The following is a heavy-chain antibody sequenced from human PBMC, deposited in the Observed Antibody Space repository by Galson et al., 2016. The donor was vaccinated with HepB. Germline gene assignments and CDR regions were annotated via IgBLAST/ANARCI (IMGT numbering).Heavy chain of an antibody. CDR2: ISFDGSNR. CDR3: ARGEIGTTLD. Sequence: SLRLSCAASGFTFYTFTMHWVRQSPGKGPECVAAISFDGSNRHYADSVRGRFTISRDNPRNTLYLQMDSLTTEDTAVYDCARGEIGTTLDWGQGALVTVSS. J-gene: IGHJ4*02. D-gene: IGHD4-23*01. V-gene: IGHV3-30-3*01. CDR1: GFTFYTFT.